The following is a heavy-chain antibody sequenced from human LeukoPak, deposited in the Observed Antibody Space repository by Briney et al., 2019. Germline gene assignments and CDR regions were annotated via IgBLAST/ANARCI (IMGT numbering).Heavy chain of an antibody. Sequence: PGGSLRLSCAASGFTLTVNSMSWVRQAPGKGLEWVSVIYGGDSTYYADSVRGRFTISRDYSKNTLYLQINSLRAEDTAVYYCARDTPAAGTRYFDNWGQGTLVTVSS. CDR1: GFTLTVNS. J-gene: IGHJ4*02. CDR2: IYGGDST. CDR3: ARDTPAAGTRYFDN. V-gene: IGHV3-66*01. D-gene: IGHD6-13*01.